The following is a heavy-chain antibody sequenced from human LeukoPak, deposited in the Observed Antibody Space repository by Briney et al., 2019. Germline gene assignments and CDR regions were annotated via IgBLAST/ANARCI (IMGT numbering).Heavy chain of an antibody. CDR1: GYTFTGYY. D-gene: IGHD2-15*01. Sequence: ASVKVSCKASGYTFTGYYMHWVRQAPGQGLERMGRINPNSGGTNYAQKFQGRVTMTRDTSIGTAYMELSRLRSDDTAVYYCARVRCSGGSCYSGASGMDVWGQGTTVTVSS. CDR2: INPNSGGT. J-gene: IGHJ6*02. CDR3: ARVRCSGGSCYSGASGMDV. V-gene: IGHV1-2*06.